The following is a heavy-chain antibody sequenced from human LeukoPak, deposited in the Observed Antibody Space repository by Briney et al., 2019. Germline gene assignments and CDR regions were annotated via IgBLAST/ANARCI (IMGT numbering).Heavy chain of an antibody. CDR2: TNHSGST. D-gene: IGHD3-10*01. J-gene: IGHJ6*02. CDR3: ARAKKLLWFGELSGNYYYGMDV. Sequence: SETLSLTCAVYGGSFSGYYWSWIRQPPGKGLEWIGETNHSGSTNYNPSLKSRVTISVDTSKNQFSLKLSSVTAADTAVYYCARAKKLLWFGELSGNYYYGMDVWGQGTTVTVSS. V-gene: IGHV4-34*01. CDR1: GGSFSGYY.